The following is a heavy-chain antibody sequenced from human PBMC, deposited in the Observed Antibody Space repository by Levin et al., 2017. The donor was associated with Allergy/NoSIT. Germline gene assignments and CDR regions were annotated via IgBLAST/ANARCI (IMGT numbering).Heavy chain of an antibody. CDR1: GYTFTGYP. J-gene: IGHJ4*02. CDR3: ARENIPSSSWYEGCFDC. D-gene: IGHD6-13*01. V-gene: IGHV1-2*02. Sequence: ASVKVSCKASGYTFTGYPLHWVRQAPGQGLEWMGWINPNDGGTNYAQKFQGRVTMTSDTSTSTVYMDLNGLTSDDTAVYFCARENIPSSSWYEGCFDCWGQGSLVTVSS. CDR2: INPNDGGT.